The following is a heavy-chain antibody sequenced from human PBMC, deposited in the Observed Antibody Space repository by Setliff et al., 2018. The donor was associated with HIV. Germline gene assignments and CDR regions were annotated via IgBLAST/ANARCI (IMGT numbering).Heavy chain of an antibody. CDR3: AREITGWFGELASAFDI. V-gene: IGHV3-11*04. D-gene: IGHD3-10*01. CDR1: GFIFSDYF. Sequence: PGGSLRLSCAASGFIFSDYFMSWIRQAPGKGLEWISYISTSGSTIYYADSVKGRFTISRDDAENSLLLHMNSLRAEDTAVYYCAREITGWFGELASAFDIWGQGTLVTVSS. CDR2: ISTSGSTI. J-gene: IGHJ3*02.